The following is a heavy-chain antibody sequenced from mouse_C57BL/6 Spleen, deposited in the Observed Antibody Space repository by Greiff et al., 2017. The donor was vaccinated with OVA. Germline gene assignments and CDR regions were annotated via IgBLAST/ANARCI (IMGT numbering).Heavy chain of an antibody. CDR3: ASRNWENAMDY. V-gene: IGHV5-6*02. J-gene: IGHJ4*01. Sequence: EVKLEESGGDLVKPGGSLKLSCAASGFTFSSYGMSWVRQTPDKRLEWVATISSGGSYTYYPDSVKGRFTISRDNAKNTLYLQMSSLKSEDTAMYYCASRNWENAMDYWGQGTSVTVSS. CDR2: ISSGGSYT. CDR1: GFTFSSYG. D-gene: IGHD4-1*01.